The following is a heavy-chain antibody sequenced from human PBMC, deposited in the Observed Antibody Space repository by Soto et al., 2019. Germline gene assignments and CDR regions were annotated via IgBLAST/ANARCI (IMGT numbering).Heavy chain of an antibody. CDR2: IYSGGYT. CDR1: GFTVSNNY. D-gene: IGHD3-10*01. CDR3: GPRPGGGGY. J-gene: IGHJ4*02. Sequence: EVQLVESGGGLIQPGGSLRLSCAVSGFTVSNNYMSWVRQAPGKGLEGVSVIYSGGYTAYGDSVKGRFTISRDNSKNTLYLQMKTLGADAPAVFYWGPRPGGGGYWGQGTLVTVSS. V-gene: IGHV3-53*01.